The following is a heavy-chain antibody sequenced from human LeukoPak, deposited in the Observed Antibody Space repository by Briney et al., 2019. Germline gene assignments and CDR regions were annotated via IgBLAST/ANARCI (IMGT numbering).Heavy chain of an antibody. Sequence: GGSLRLSCAASGFTFSSYWMHWVRQAPGKGLVWVSRINSDGSSTSYADSVKGRFTISRGNAKNTPYLQMNSLRAEDTAVYYCARVIPDSSGYYGWGQGTLVTVSS. CDR3: ARVIPDSSGYYG. D-gene: IGHD3-22*01. V-gene: IGHV3-74*01. J-gene: IGHJ4*02. CDR2: INSDGSST. CDR1: GFTFSSYW.